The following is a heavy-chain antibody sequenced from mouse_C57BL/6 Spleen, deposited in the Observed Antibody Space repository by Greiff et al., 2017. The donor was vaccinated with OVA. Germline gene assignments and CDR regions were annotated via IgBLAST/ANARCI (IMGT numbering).Heavy chain of an antibody. CDR2: INPSNGGT. D-gene: IGHD2-1*01. V-gene: IGHV1-53*01. Sequence: QVQLQQPGTELVKPGASVKLSCKASGYTFTSYWMHWVKQRPGQGLEWIGNINPSNGGTNYNDKLQSKATLTVAKSSSTAYMQLSSLTSEDAAVYYCARMDYGNYVSLAYWGQGTLVTVSA. CDR3: ARMDYGNYVSLAY. CDR1: GYTFTSYW. J-gene: IGHJ3*01.